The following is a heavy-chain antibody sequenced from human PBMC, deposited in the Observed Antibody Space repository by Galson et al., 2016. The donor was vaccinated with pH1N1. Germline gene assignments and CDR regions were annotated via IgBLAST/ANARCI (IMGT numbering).Heavy chain of an antibody. V-gene: IGHV3-48*03. D-gene: IGHD5-24*01. CDR2: IIGSGSIT. CDR3: VREARDDYNYGNFDY. CDR1: GFSFRTYE. J-gene: IGHJ4*02. Sequence: SLRLSCAASGFSFRTYEMHWVRQAPGKGLEWVSYIIGSGSITNYADSVWGRFTISRDNARNSLFLQMDSLRAEDTAIYYCVREARDDYNYGNFDYWGQGTLVTVSS.